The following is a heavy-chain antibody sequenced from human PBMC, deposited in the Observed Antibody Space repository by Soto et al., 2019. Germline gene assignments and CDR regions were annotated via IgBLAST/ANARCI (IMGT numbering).Heavy chain of an antibody. J-gene: IGHJ6*02. Sequence: QVQLVESGGGVVQPGRSLRLSCAASGFTFSSYAMHWVRQAPGKGLEWVAVISYDGSNKYYADSVKGRFTISRDNSKNTLYLQMNSLRAEDTAVYYCAREDIVLVPAAVKGYYGMDVWGQGTTVTVSS. CDR2: ISYDGSNK. D-gene: IGHD2-2*01. CDR1: GFTFSSYA. V-gene: IGHV3-30-3*01. CDR3: AREDIVLVPAAVKGYYGMDV.